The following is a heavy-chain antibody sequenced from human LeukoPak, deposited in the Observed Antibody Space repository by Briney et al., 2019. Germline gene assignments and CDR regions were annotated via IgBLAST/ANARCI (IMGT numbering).Heavy chain of an antibody. Sequence: SETLSLTCTVSGGSISSSYWSWIRQPAGKGLEWIGRIYTSGSTNYNPSLKSRVTMSVDTSKNQFSLKLSSVTAADTAVYYCARDRGGYDFWSGNDAFDIWGQGTMVTVSS. V-gene: IGHV4-4*07. J-gene: IGHJ3*02. CDR3: ARDRGGYDFWSGNDAFDI. CDR2: IYTSGST. D-gene: IGHD3-3*01. CDR1: GGSISSSY.